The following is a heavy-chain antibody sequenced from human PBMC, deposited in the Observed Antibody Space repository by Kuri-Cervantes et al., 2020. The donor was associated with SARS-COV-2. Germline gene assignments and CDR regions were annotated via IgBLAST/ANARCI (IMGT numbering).Heavy chain of an antibody. Sequence: GESLKISCTASGFTFNTYNMKWVRQAPGKGLEWVSGIGPSNTYIYYADSVKGRFIISRDNAKNSLYLQMNSLRAEDTAVYYCARDHGYCSSTSCYFDYWGQGTLVTVSS. CDR1: GFTFNTYN. J-gene: IGHJ4*02. CDR2: IGPSNTYI. D-gene: IGHD2-2*01. CDR3: ARDHGYCSSTSCYFDY. V-gene: IGHV3-21*06.